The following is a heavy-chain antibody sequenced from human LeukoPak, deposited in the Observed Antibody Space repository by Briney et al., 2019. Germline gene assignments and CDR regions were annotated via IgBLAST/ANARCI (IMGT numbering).Heavy chain of an antibody. CDR1: GGSISSGGYS. Sequence: SETLSLTCAVSGGSISSGGYSWSWIRQPPGKGLEWIGYIYHSGSTNYNPSLKSRVTISVDTSKNQFSLKLSSVTAADTAVYYCARRSKQYCSSTSCHIADAFDIWGQGTMVTVSS. J-gene: IGHJ3*02. CDR2: IYHSGST. V-gene: IGHV4-30-2*01. D-gene: IGHD2-2*01. CDR3: ARRSKQYCSSTSCHIADAFDI.